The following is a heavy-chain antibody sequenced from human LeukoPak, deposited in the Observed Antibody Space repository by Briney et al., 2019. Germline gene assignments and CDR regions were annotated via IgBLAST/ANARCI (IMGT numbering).Heavy chain of an antibody. J-gene: IGHJ4*02. CDR2: IYSSVSN. Sequence: SETLSLTCTVSGGSISSYYWSWIRQRPRHGLEWIGRIYSSVSNTYNPSLKSRVTISIDASKNQFSLKLSSVTAADTAVYYCARGQYYYGSGSYQNDYWGQGTLVTVSS. V-gene: IGHV4-4*07. CDR1: GGSISSYY. CDR3: ARGQYYYGSGSYQNDY. D-gene: IGHD3-10*01.